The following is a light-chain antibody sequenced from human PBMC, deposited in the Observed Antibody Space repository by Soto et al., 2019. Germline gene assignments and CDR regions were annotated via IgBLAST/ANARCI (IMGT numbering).Light chain of an antibody. CDR2: DAS. CDR3: HQRSNWPPS. J-gene: IGKJ3*01. Sequence: EIVLTQSPATLSLSPGERATLSCRASQSVSSLLAWYQQKPGQAPRLLIYDASNRATGIPARFSGSGSGTDFTLTISSLEPEDFAIYYCHQRSNWPPSFGPGTTVAI. V-gene: IGKV3-11*01. CDR1: QSVSSL.